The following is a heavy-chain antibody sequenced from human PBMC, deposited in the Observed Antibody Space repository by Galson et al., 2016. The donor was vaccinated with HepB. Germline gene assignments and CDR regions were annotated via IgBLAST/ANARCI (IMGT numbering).Heavy chain of an antibody. CDR1: GGSVSSGIYY. CDR3: ARDRLSDGKDV. J-gene: IGHJ6*02. V-gene: IGHV4-61*01. CDR2: IYYIGTT. Sequence: SETLSLTCTVSGGSVSSGIYYWSWIRQPPVKGLEWIGSIYYIGTTNYNPSLKSRVTISVDTSKNQFSLKLGSVTAADTALYYCARDRLSDGKDVWGQGTTVTVSS. D-gene: IGHD3-3*01.